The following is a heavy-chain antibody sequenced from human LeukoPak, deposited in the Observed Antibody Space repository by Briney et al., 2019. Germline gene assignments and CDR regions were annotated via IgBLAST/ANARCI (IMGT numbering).Heavy chain of an antibody. V-gene: IGHV3-33*06. J-gene: IGHJ6*03. CDR1: GFTFSSYG. Sequence: PGRSLRLSCAAPGFTFSSYGMHWVRQAPGKGLEWVAVIWYDGSNKYYADSVKGRFTISRDNSKNTLYLQMNSLRAEDTAVYYCAKVGGWYEQYYYYYMDVWGKGTTVTVSS. CDR2: IWYDGSNK. CDR3: AKVGGWYEQYYYYYMDV. D-gene: IGHD6-19*01.